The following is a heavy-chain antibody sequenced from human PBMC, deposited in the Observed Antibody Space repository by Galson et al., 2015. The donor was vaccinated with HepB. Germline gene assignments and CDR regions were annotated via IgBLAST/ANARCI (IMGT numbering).Heavy chain of an antibody. J-gene: IGHJ4*02. D-gene: IGHD3-3*01. CDR1: GFSLSNAKMG. CDR3: ARMRSYYDFWSGYRYYFDY. CDR2: IFSNDEK. Sequence: PALVKPTQTLTLTCTVSGFSLSNAKMGVSWIRQPPGKALEWLAHIFSNDEKSYSTSLKSRLTISKDTSKSQVVLTMTNMGPVDTATYYCARMRSYYDFWSGYRYYFDYWGQGTLVTVSS. V-gene: IGHV2-26*01.